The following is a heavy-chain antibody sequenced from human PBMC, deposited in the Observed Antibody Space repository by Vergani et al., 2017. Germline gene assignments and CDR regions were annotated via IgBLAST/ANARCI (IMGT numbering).Heavy chain of an antibody. D-gene: IGHD3-9*01. J-gene: IGHJ4*02. V-gene: IGHV1-46*03. CDR1: GYTFSNYY. Sequence: QVQVVQPGAAVKKSGASVKVSCKTSGYTFSNYYMHWVRQAPGQGLEWMGIINPSGGHTNYALKFQGRVTMTRDTSTSTFHMELSSLGSEDTAIYYCARGDYGILTGYRYWGQGTLVTVSA. CDR3: ARGDYGILTGYRY. CDR2: INPSGGHT.